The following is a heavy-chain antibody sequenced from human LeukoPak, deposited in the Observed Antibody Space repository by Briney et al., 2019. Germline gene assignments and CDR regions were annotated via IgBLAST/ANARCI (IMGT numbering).Heavy chain of an antibody. CDR3: AAGYSYGSGYAMDV. Sequence: SQTLSLTCTVSGGSISSGGYYWSWIRQHPGKGLEWIGYIYHSGSTYYNPSLKSRVTISVDTSKNQFSLKLSSVTAADTAVYYCAAGYSYGSGYAMDVWGQGTTVTVSS. V-gene: IGHV4-31*03. D-gene: IGHD5-18*01. J-gene: IGHJ6*02. CDR1: GGSISSGGYY. CDR2: IYHSGST.